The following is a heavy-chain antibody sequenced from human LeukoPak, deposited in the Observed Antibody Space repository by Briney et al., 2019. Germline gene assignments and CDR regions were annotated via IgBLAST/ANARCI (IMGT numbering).Heavy chain of an antibody. CDR2: LNGDGSQT. CDR1: GFTFSRYW. Sequence: GGSLRLSCAASGFTFSRYWMHWVRQAPGKGLVWLSRLNGDGSQTRYADSVKGRFTISRDNAKNTLYLQMNSLRDEDTAVYFCAREGGEQGLANWGQGTLVTVSS. V-gene: IGHV3-74*01. D-gene: IGHD6-19*01. J-gene: IGHJ4*02. CDR3: AREGGEQGLAN.